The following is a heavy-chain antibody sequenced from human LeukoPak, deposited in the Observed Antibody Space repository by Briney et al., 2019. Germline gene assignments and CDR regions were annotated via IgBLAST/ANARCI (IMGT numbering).Heavy chain of an antibody. Sequence: SETLSLTCAVYGGSFSGYYWSWIRQPPGRGLEWIAEINHSGGTNYNPSLRSRVTISVDTSKNQFSLKLSSVTAADTAVYYCARGPLRSGYYRPNWFDPWGQGTLVTVSS. J-gene: IGHJ5*02. CDR3: ARGPLRSGYYRPNWFDP. CDR2: INHSGGT. CDR1: GGSFSGYY. V-gene: IGHV4-34*01. D-gene: IGHD3-3*01.